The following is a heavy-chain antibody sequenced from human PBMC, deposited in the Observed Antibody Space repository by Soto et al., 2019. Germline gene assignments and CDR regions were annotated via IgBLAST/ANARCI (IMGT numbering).Heavy chain of an antibody. J-gene: IGHJ5*02. D-gene: IGHD3-22*01. CDR1: GVSVSSNSAA. CDR2: TYYRSKWYN. Sequence: SQPVSRTCAISGVSVSSNSAAWNCIRQSPSRGLEWLGRTYYRSKWYNDYAVSVKSRITINPDTSKNQFSLQLNSVTPEDTAVYYCARSRTDIVVVSNDWFDPWGQGTLVTV. V-gene: IGHV6-1*01. CDR3: ARSRTDIVVVSNDWFDP.